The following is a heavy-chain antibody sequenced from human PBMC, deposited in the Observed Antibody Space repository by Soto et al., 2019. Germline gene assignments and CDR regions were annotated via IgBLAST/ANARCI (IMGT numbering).Heavy chain of an antibody. V-gene: IGHV1-69*13. Sequence: ASVKVSCKASGGTFNNYAITWVRQAPGQGLEWMGGIIPILGTANYAQKFQGRVTITADESTSTAYMELSSLRSEDTAVYYCVSYGGNSGLVHYYYGMDVWGQGTTVTVSS. J-gene: IGHJ6*02. CDR2: IIPILGTA. CDR1: GGTFNNYA. CDR3: VSYGGNSGLVHYYYGMDV. D-gene: IGHD2-21*02.